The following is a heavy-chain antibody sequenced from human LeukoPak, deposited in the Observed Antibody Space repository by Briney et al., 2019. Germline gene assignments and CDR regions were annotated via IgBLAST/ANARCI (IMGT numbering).Heavy chain of an antibody. V-gene: IGHV4-39*01. CDR1: GGSISSSSYY. J-gene: IGHJ4*02. D-gene: IGHD3-10*01. Sequence: SETLSLTCTVSGGSISSSSYYWGWIRQPPGKGLEWIGSIYYSGSTYYNPSLKSRVTISVDTSKNQFSLKLSSVTAADTAVYYCARKGLGFGEDYFDYWGQGLLVTVSS. CDR2: IYYSGST. CDR3: ARKGLGFGEDYFDY.